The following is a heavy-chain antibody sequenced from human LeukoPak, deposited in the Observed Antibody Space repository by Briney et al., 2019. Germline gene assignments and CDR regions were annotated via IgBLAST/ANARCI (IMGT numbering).Heavy chain of an antibody. V-gene: IGHV1-18*01. Sequence: GASVKVSCKASGYNFTTYGISWMRQAPGQGLEWMGWISGYNGHTNYTQNLQGRVTMTTDTSTSTAYMELRSLRSDDTAVYYCARDRWADPQSFDYWGQGTLVTVSS. D-gene: IGHD4-23*01. CDR2: ISGYNGHT. CDR3: ARDRWADPQSFDY. CDR1: GYNFTTYG. J-gene: IGHJ4*02.